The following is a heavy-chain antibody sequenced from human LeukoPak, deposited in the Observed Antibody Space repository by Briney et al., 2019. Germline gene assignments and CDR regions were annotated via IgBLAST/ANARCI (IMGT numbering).Heavy chain of an antibody. D-gene: IGHD4-17*01. CDR3: ARGTYGDYVEY. CDR2: ISSSSSTR. CDR1: GFTFSSYN. J-gene: IGHJ4*02. V-gene: IGHV3-48*01. Sequence: SGGSLRLSCAASGFTFSSYNMNWVRQAPGKGLEWVSYISSSSSTRYYADSVKGRFTMSRDNAKNSLYLQMNSLRAEDTAVYYCARGTYGDYVEYWGQGTLVTVSS.